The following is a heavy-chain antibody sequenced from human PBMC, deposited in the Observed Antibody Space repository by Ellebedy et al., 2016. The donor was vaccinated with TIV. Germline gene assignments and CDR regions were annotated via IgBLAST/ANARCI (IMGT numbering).Heavy chain of an antibody. D-gene: IGHD2-2*01. V-gene: IGHV3-15*01. CDR3: TTDNRYCSSTSCYWVGY. CDR1: GFTFSNAW. Sequence: GESLKISXAASGFTFSNAWMSWVRQAPGKGLEWVGRIKSKTDGGTTDYAAPVKGRFTISRDDSKNTLYLQMNSLKTEDTAVYYCTTDNRYCSSTSCYWVGYWGQGTLVTVSS. J-gene: IGHJ4*02. CDR2: IKSKTDGGTT.